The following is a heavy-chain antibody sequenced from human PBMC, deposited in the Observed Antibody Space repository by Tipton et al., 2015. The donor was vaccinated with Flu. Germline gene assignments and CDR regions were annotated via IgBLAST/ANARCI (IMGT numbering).Heavy chain of an antibody. CDR3: TRGTIYYDSRGFEYYRFGP. V-gene: IGHV4-61*02. D-gene: IGHD3-22*01. CDR1: GDSITSGNYY. CDR2: VSSSGST. Sequence: GLVKPSETLSLTCTVSGDSITSGNYYWTWIRQSAGKGLEWIGRVSSSGSTRYNPSLKGRATVSLDMSRNQFSLKLISVTAADTAAYYCTRGTIYYDSRGFEYYRFGPWGQGSLVSVSS. J-gene: IGHJ5*02.